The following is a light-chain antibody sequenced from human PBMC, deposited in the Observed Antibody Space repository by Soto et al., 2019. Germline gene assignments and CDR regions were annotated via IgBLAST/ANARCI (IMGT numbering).Light chain of an antibody. V-gene: IGLV1-40*01. CDR3: QSYDSSLSVLYV. CDR2: GNS. J-gene: IGLJ1*01. Sequence: QSVLTQPPSVSGAPGQRVTISCTGSSSNIGAGYDVHWYQQLPGTAPKLLIYGNSNRPSGVPDRFSVSKSGTSASLAITGLQAEDEADYYCQSYDSSLSVLYVFGTGTKVTVL. CDR1: SSNIGAGYD.